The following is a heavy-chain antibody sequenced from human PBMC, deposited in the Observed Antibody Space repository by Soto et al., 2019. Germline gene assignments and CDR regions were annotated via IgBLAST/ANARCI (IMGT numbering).Heavy chain of an antibody. CDR3: ARESSGRYYYYGMDV. V-gene: IGHV4-61*01. Sequence: SETLSLTXTVSGGSVSSGSYYWSWIRQPPGRGLEWIGYIYYSGSTNYNPSLKSRVTISVDTSKNQFSLKLSSVTAADTAVYYCARESSGRYYYYGMDVWGQGTTVTVSS. CDR1: GGSVSSGSYY. D-gene: IGHD1-26*01. J-gene: IGHJ6*02. CDR2: IYYSGST.